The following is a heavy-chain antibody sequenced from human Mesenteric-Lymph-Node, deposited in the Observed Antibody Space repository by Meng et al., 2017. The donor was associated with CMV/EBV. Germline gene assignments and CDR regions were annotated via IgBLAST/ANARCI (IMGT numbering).Heavy chain of an antibody. J-gene: IGHJ6*02. V-gene: IGHV1-69*05. CDR3: ARGAWGIVGATGY. CDR1: GGTFSTYA. Sequence: SVKVSCKASGGTFSTYAFSWVRQAPGQGLEWMGGIIPIFGTANYAPNFHDRVTITTDESTSTTYMELSSLRSEDTAVYYCARGAWGIVGATGYWGQGTTVTVSS. D-gene: IGHD1-26*01. CDR2: IIPIFGTA.